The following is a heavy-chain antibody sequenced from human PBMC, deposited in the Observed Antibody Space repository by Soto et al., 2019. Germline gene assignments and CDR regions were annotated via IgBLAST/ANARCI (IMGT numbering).Heavy chain of an antibody. V-gene: IGHV3-21*01. CDR2: ISSSSSYI. Sequence: GGSLRLSCAASGFTFSSYSMNWVRQAPGKGLEWVSSISSSSSYIYYADSVKGRFTISRDNAKNSLYLQMNSLRAEDTAVYYCARGLEWPPRDFDYWGQGTLVTVSS. CDR3: ARGLEWPPRDFDY. CDR1: GFTFSSYS. D-gene: IGHD3-3*01. J-gene: IGHJ4*02.